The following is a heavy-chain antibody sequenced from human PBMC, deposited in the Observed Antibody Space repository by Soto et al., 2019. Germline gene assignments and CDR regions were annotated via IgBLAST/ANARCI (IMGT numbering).Heavy chain of an antibody. Sequence: SETLSLTCTVSGVSISSDDFYWSWIRQPPGKGLEWIGTIFYSGSTYYNPSLKSRVTISVDTSKNQFSLRLISVTAADTALYYCARRYGWLYFDYWGQGSLVTVSS. CDR1: GVSISSDDFY. CDR2: IFYSGST. V-gene: IGHV4-39*01. D-gene: IGHD6-19*01. J-gene: IGHJ4*02. CDR3: ARRYGWLYFDY.